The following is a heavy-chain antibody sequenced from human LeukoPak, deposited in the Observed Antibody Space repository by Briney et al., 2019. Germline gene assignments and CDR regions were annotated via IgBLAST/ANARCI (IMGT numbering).Heavy chain of an antibody. CDR3: ARGAVLLWFGESAGDAFDI. Sequence: GGSLRLSCAASGFTFSDYYMSWIRQAPGKGLEWVSYISSSGSTIYYADSVKGRFTISRDNAKNSLYLQMNSLRAEDTAVYYCARGAVLLWFGESAGDAFDIWGHGTMVTVSS. V-gene: IGHV3-11*01. CDR1: GFTFSDYY. J-gene: IGHJ3*02. D-gene: IGHD3-10*01. CDR2: ISSSGSTI.